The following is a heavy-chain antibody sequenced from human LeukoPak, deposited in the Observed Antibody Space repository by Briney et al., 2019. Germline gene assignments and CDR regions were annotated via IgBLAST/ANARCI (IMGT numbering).Heavy chain of an antibody. J-gene: IGHJ4*02. D-gene: IGHD1-26*01. CDR1: GFTFSSYW. CDR2: IKQDGSEK. Sequence: GGSLRLSCAASGFTFSSYWMSWVRQAPGKGLEWVANIKQDGSEKYYVDSVKGRFTISRDNAKNSLYLQMNSLRAEDTAVYYCARAQVGALLDYYFDSWGQGTLVTVSS. V-gene: IGHV3-7*01. CDR3: ARAQVGALLDYYFDS.